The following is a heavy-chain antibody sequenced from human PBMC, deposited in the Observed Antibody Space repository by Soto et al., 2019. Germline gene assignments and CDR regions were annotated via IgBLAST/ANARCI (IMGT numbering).Heavy chain of an antibody. D-gene: IGHD5-12*01. CDR2: IIPIFGTA. CDR3: ARGNHRWLQLWYFDL. Sequence: QVQLVQSGAEVKKPGASVPVSCKASGGTFSSYTISWVRQAPGQGLEWMGGIIPIFGTANYAQKFQGRVTITADESTSTAYMELSSLRSEDTAVYYCARGNHRWLQLWYFDLWGRGTLGTVSS. CDR1: GGTFSSYT. J-gene: IGHJ2*01. V-gene: IGHV1-69*12.